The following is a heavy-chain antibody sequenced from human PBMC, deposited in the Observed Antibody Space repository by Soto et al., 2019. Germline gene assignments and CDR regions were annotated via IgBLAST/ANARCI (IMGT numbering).Heavy chain of an antibody. J-gene: IGHJ6*02. Sequence: QVQLVQSGAEVKKPGASVKVSCKASGYTFTGYYMHWVRQAHGQGLEWMGWINPNSGGTNYAQKFQGMFTMIRDTSISTAYMELSRLRADDTAVYYCARDPRYYDFWGGLPVGYGMDVWGQGTTVTVSS. CDR2: INPNSGGT. D-gene: IGHD3-3*01. V-gene: IGHV1-2*02. CDR3: ARDPRYYDFWGGLPVGYGMDV. CDR1: GYTFTGYY.